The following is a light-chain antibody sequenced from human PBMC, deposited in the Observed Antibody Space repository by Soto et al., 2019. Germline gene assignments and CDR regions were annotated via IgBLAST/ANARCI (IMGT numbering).Light chain of an antibody. Sequence: EIVLTQSPGTLSLSPGERATLSCRASQSVSSTYLAWYQQKPGQAPRLLIYGTSSRATGIPDRFSGSGSGTDFTLTIRRLQPEDFAVYYCQQYGSSPPITFGPGTKVEI. CDR1: QSVSSTY. CDR2: GTS. J-gene: IGKJ3*01. V-gene: IGKV3-20*01. CDR3: QQYGSSPPIT.